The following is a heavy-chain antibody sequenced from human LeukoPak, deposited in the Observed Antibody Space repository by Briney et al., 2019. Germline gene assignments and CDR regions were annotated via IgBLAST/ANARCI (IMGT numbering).Heavy chain of an antibody. Sequence: PSETLSLTCTVSGGSISSSSYYWGWIRQPPGKGLEWIGTIYSSGNTYYNPSLKSRVTISVDTSKNQFSLKLSSVTAADTAVYYCARHFEWFADYWGQGTLVTVSS. V-gene: IGHV4-39*01. CDR3: ARHFEWFADY. J-gene: IGHJ4*02. CDR2: IYSSGNT. CDR1: GGSISSSSYY. D-gene: IGHD3-3*01.